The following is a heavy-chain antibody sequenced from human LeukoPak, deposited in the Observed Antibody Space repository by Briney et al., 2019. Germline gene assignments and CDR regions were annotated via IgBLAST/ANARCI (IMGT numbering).Heavy chain of an antibody. Sequence: SQTLSLTCAFSGDSVSSDSAAWNWIRQSPSRGLEWLGSTYYRSKWYNDYSASVKSRIIINPDTSKNQFSLQLNSVTPEDTAVYYCARAVAGTEGWFNSWGQGTLVTVSS. CDR1: GDSVSSDSAA. CDR2: TYYRSKWYN. CDR3: ARAVAGTEGWFNS. D-gene: IGHD1-1*01. J-gene: IGHJ5*01. V-gene: IGHV6-1*01.